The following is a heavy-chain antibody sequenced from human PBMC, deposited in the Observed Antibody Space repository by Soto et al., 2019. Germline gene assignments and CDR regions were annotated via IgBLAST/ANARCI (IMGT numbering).Heavy chain of an antibody. D-gene: IGHD2-15*01. CDR1: GGTFSSYA. CDR3: ARRYCSGGSCYYYFDY. J-gene: IGHJ4*02. CDR2: IIPIFGTA. Sequence: QVQLVQSGAEVKKPGSSVKVSCKASGGTFSSYAISWVRQSPGQGLEWMGGIIPIFGTANYAQNFQGRVTITADESTRTAYLERSSLGSEDTAVYYCARRYCSGGSCYYYFDYWGQGTLVTFSS. V-gene: IGHV1-69*01.